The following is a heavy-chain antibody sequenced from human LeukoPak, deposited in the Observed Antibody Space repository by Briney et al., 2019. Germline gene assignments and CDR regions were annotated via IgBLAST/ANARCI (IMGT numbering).Heavy chain of an antibody. CDR3: ARATYYDFWSGYYAVYYYYGMDV. J-gene: IGHJ6*02. Sequence: ASVKVSCKASGYTFTSFGISWVRQAPGQGLEWMGWMNPNSGNTGYAQKFQGRVTMTRNTSISTAYMELSSLRSEDTAVYYCARATYYDFWSGYYAVYYYYGMDVWGQGTTVTVSS. D-gene: IGHD3-3*01. CDR2: MNPNSGNT. CDR1: GYTFTSFG. V-gene: IGHV1-8*02.